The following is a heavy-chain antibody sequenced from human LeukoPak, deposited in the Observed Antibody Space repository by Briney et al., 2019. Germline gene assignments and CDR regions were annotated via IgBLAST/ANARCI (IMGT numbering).Heavy chain of an antibody. CDR2: SYYSGST. Sequence: PSETLSLTCTVSGGSISSYYWSWIRQPPGKGLEWIGYSYYSGSTNYNPSLKSRVTISVDTSKNQFSLKLSSVTAADTAVYYCARVASSGWDYYFDYWGQGTLVTVSS. J-gene: IGHJ4*02. CDR1: GGSISSYY. D-gene: IGHD6-19*01. CDR3: ARVASSGWDYYFDY. V-gene: IGHV4-59*01.